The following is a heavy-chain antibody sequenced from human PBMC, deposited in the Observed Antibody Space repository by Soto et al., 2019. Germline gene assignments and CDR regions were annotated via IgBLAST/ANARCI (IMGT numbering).Heavy chain of an antibody. V-gene: IGHV1-2*02. CDR2: IKPNSIGT. D-gene: IGHD3-3*01. Sequence: ASDKVPCKASVYTLNGYHMHWVRHAPGQGLGWVGWIKPNSIGTSDAQKFQARVDMPMDTSISTAYMQLSRLSSDDTAVYYCANDRRFYDVGSYDIANDGFDVWGQGTMVTVSS. J-gene: IGHJ3*01. CDR3: ANDRRFYDVGSYDIANDGFDV. CDR1: VYTLNGYH.